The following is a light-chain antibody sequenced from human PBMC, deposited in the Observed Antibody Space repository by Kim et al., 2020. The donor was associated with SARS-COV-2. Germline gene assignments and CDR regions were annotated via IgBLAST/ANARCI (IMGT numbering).Light chain of an antibody. CDR1: QNINSN. V-gene: IGKV3-15*01. CDR2: GAS. Sequence: EIVMTQSPATLSVSPGERATLSCRASQNINSNLAWYQQRPGQAPRLLVYGASTRATGIPARFSGSGSGTEFTLTITSLQSEDFAVYYCHQYNNWPPRDTFGQGTKLEI. J-gene: IGKJ2*01. CDR3: HQYNNWPPRDT.